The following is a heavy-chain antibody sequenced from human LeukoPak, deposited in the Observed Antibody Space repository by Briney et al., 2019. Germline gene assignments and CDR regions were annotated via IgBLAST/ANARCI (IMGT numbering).Heavy chain of an antibody. D-gene: IGHD6-6*01. CDR1: GFTFSSYA. CDR2: ISYDGSNK. J-gene: IGHJ6*03. Sequence: PGRSLRLSCAASGFTFSSYAMHWVRQAPGKGLEWVAVISYDGSNKYYADSVKGRFTISRDNSKNTLYLQMNSLRAEDTAVYYCARDASIAAKRSYYYYYMDVWGKGTTVTVSS. CDR3: ARDASIAAKRSYYYYYMDV. V-gene: IGHV3-30*04.